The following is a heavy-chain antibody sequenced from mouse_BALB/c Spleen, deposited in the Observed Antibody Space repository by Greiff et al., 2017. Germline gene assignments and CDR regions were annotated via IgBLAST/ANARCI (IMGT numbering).Heavy chain of an antibody. CDR1: GYAFTNYL. J-gene: IGHJ2*01. CDR3: ARHSNYGNYLYYFDY. CDR2: INPGSGGT. Sequence: QVQLKESGAELVRPGTSVKVSCKASGYAFTNYLIEWVKQRPGQGLEWIGVINPGSGGTNYNEKFKGKATLTADKSSSTAYMQLSSLTSDDSAVYFCARHSNYGNYLYYFDYWGQGTTLTVSS. D-gene: IGHD2-1*01. V-gene: IGHV1-54*01.